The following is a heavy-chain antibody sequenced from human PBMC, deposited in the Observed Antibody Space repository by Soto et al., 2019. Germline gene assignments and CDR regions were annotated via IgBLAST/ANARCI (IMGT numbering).Heavy chain of an antibody. CDR3: ARGIGYCSSINCYSSRRLRFDS. CDR2: VNHSGTT. J-gene: IGHJ4*02. CDR1: GGSFSGYY. D-gene: IGHD2-2*01. Sequence: PSETLSLTCAVYGGSFSGYYWTWIRQSPEKGLEWIGEVNHSGTTYYNPSLKTRVTISVHTPKNQFSLKMSSVTAADTAVYYCARGIGYCSSINCYSSRRLRFDSWGQGTLVTV. V-gene: IGHV4-34*01.